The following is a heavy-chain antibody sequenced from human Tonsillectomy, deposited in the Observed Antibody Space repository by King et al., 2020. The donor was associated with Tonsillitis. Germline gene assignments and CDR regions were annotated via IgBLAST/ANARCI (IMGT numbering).Heavy chain of an antibody. CDR1: GFTFDDYA. Sequence: VQLVESGGGVVQPGGSLRLSCAASGFTFDDYAMHWVRPTPGKGLEWVSLISGDGGSTYYADSVKGRFTISRDHSKNSLYLQMNSLRTEDTALYCCAKDYYGSGTYYNPFDYWGQGTLVTVSS. CDR3: AKDYYGSGTYYNPFDY. V-gene: IGHV3-43*02. J-gene: IGHJ4*02. D-gene: IGHD3-10*01. CDR2: ISGDGGST.